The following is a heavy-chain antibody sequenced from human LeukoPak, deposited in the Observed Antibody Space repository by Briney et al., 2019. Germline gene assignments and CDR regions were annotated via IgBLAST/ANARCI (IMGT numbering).Heavy chain of an antibody. V-gene: IGHV5-51*01. D-gene: IGHD2-15*01. Sequence: GESLKISCKGSGYSFTSYWIGWVRQMPGKGLEWMGIIYPGDSNTIYSPSFQGQVTISADKSISTAYMQWSSLKASDTAMYYCARGYCSGGSCTKFDHWXQGTLVTVSS. J-gene: IGHJ4*02. CDR3: ARGYCSGGSCTKFDH. CDR2: IYPGDSNT. CDR1: GYSFTSYW.